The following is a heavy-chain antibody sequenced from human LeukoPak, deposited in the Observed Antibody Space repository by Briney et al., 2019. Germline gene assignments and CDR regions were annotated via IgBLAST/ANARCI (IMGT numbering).Heavy chain of an antibody. CDR1: GGSISSSSYY. D-gene: IGHD6-6*01. CDR2: IYYSGIT. Sequence: SETLSLTCTVSGGSISSSSYYWGWIRQPPGKGLGWFGSIYYSGITYYHPSLKSRVTISVDTSKNPFSLKLSSVTAADTAVYYCARSSSIAAPPVDYWGQGTLVTVSS. J-gene: IGHJ4*02. CDR3: ARSSSIAAPPVDY. V-gene: IGHV4-39*01.